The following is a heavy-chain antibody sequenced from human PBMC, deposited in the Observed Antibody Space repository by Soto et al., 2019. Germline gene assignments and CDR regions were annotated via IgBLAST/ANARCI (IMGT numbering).Heavy chain of an antibody. V-gene: IGHV1-3*01. Sequence: QVQLVQSGAEVKRPGASVTVSCKASGYTFSNYVIQWVRQAPGQRLEWMGWINVGNDNTYSSKRFQGRVTITSDTSAGVAYMEVRSLRPEATAVYYCARDSGTAVAYAFDFWGQGTLVTVSS. CDR2: INVGNDNT. D-gene: IGHD6-19*01. CDR1: GYTFSNYV. CDR3: ARDSGTAVAYAFDF. J-gene: IGHJ3*01.